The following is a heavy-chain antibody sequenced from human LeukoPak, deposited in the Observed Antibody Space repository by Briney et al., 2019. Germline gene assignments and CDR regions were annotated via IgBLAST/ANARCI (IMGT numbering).Heavy chain of an antibody. D-gene: IGHD3/OR15-3a*01. V-gene: IGHV4-59*08. J-gene: IGHJ4*02. CDR2: IYYNGST. CDR1: GGSISSYY. Sequence: PSETLSLTCTVSGGSISSYYWSWIRQPPGKGLEWIGYIYYNGSTNYNPSLKSRVTISVDTSKNQFSLKLSSVTAADTAVYYCARHTEGLFDYWGQGTLVTVSS. CDR3: ARHTEGLFDY.